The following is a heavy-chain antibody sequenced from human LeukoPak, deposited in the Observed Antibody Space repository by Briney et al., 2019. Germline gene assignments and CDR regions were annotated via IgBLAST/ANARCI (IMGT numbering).Heavy chain of an antibody. CDR3: ARRTTTIITPGAFDI. Sequence: GESLKISCKGSGYTFTTYWIGWVRQMPGKGLEWMGIIYPGDSDTRYSPSFQGQVTISADKSISTAYLQWSSLKALDTAMYYCARRTTTIITPGAFDIWGQGTMVTVTS. D-gene: IGHD4-11*01. CDR2: IYPGDSDT. CDR1: GYTFTTYW. V-gene: IGHV5-51*01. J-gene: IGHJ3*02.